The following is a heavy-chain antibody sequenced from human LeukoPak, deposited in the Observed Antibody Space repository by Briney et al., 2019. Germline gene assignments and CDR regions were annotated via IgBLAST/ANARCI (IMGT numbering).Heavy chain of an antibody. J-gene: IGHJ4*02. CDR1: GFTFSSYA. Sequence: GGSLRLSCAASGFTFSSYAMHWVRQAPGKGLEWVAVISYDGSNKYYADSVKGRFTISRDNSKNTLYLQMNSPRAEDTAVYYCAREEGSAYYFDYWGQGTLVTVSS. D-gene: IGHD2-15*01. CDR2: ISYDGSNK. CDR3: AREEGSAYYFDY. V-gene: IGHV3-30*04.